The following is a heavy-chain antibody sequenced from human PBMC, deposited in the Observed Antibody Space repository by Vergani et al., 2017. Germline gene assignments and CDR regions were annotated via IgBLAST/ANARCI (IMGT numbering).Heavy chain of an antibody. J-gene: IGHJ4*02. Sequence: EVQLLESGGGLVQPGGSLRLSCAASGFTFSSYAMSWVRQAPGKGLEWVSAISGSGGSTYYADSVKGRFTISRDNSKNTLYLQMNSLRAEDTAVYYCARDSWMGYCSGGSCQGLFDYWGQGTLVTVSS. V-gene: IGHV3-23*01. D-gene: IGHD2-15*01. CDR1: GFTFSSYA. CDR3: ARDSWMGYCSGGSCQGLFDY. CDR2: ISGSGGST.